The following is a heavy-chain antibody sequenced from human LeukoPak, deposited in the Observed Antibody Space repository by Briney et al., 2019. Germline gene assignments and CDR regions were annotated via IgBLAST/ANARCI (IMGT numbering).Heavy chain of an antibody. CDR2: INADGSGT. V-gene: IGHV3-74*01. CDR3: ARGPRSGSFFAGDY. Sequence: GGSLRLSCAASGFTFSSHWMHWVRQAPGKGLAWVSRINADGSGTTYADSVKGRFTISRDNAKNTLYLQMNSLRAEDTAVYYCARGPRSGSFFAGDYWGQGTLVTVSS. CDR1: GFTFSSHW. D-gene: IGHD1-26*01. J-gene: IGHJ4*02.